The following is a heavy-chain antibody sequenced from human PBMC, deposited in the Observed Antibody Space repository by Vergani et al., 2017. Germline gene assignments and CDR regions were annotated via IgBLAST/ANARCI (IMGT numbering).Heavy chain of an antibody. D-gene: IGHD4-23*01. CDR1: GFTFSSYG. CDR3: ARENYYGGNSGGLEIDY. V-gene: IGHV3-33*01. CDR2: IWYDGSNK. J-gene: IGHJ4*02. Sequence: QVQLVESGGGVVQPGRSLRLSCAASGFTFSSYGMHWVRQAPGKGLEWVAVIWYDGSNKYYADSVKGRFTISRDNSKNTLYLQMNSLRAEDTAVYYCARENYYGGNSGGLEIDYWGQGTLVTVSS.